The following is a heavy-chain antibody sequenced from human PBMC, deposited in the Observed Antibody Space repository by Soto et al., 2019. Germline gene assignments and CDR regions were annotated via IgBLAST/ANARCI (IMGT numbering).Heavy chain of an antibody. V-gene: IGHV3-74*01. CDR3: ARDMMAGAVNDGFDI. CDR2: INSDGSST. Sequence: GGSLRLCCTASGFTISSHWMDWVRQAPGKGLVWVSRINSDGSSTGYADSVKGRFTISRDNVKNTLYLQMNSLRAEDTAVYYCARDMMAGAVNDGFDIWGPGTMVTVSS. CDR1: GFTISSHW. D-gene: IGHD6-19*01. J-gene: IGHJ3*02.